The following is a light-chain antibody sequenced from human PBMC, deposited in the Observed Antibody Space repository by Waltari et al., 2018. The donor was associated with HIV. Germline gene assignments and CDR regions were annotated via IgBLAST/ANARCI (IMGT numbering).Light chain of an antibody. J-gene: IGKJ3*01. CDR1: QSVSSN. CDR3: QQYNNWPAFT. CDR2: GAS. V-gene: IGKV3-15*01. Sequence: DIVMTQSPATLSVSPGERATLSCRASQSVSSNLAWYQQKPGQAPRLLINGASTRAPGIPARFSGSGSGTEFTLTISSLQSEDFAVYYCQQYNNWPAFTFGPGTRVEIK.